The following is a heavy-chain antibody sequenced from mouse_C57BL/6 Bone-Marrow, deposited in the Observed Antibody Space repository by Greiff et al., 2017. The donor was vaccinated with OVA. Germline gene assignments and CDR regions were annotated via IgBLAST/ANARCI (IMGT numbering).Heavy chain of an antibody. Sequence: QVQLQQSGAELARPGASVKLSCKASGYTFTSYGISWVKQRTGQGLEWIGEIYPRSGNTYYNEKFKGKATLTADKSSSTAYMGLRSLTSEDSAVYFCASGNYGYIYAMDYWGQGTSVTVSS. CDR2: IYPRSGNT. CDR3: ASGNYGYIYAMDY. D-gene: IGHD2-2*01. J-gene: IGHJ4*01. CDR1: GYTFTSYG. V-gene: IGHV1-81*01.